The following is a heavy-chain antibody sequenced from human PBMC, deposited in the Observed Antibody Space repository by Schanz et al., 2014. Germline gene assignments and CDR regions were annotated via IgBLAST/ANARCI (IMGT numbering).Heavy chain of an antibody. CDR1: GGTFSRYE. D-gene: IGHD6-13*01. V-gene: IGHV1-69*04. CDR2: IMPILENP. CDR3: ARNIIATARAYDI. J-gene: IGHJ3*02. Sequence: QVQLVQSGAELKKPGSSVKVSCKASGGTFSRYEITWVRQAPGQGLEWMGKIMPILENPNYAQKFQGRVTMTADKSTSTVYMELRSLRSDDTAVYYCARNIIATARAYDIWGQGTMVTVSS.